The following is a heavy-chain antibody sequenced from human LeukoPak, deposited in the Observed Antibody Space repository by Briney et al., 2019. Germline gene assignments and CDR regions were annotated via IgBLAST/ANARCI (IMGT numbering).Heavy chain of an antibody. CDR3: ARDTYYYDSSGYYRLDY. CDR1: GFTFSSYS. Sequence: PGGSLRLSCAASGFTFSSYSMNWVRQPPGKGLEWIGEINHSGSTNYNPSLKSRVTMSVDTSKKQFSLKLSSVTAADTAVYYCARDTYYYDSSGYYRLDYWGQGTLVTVSS. CDR2: INHSGST. V-gene: IGHV4-34*01. D-gene: IGHD3-22*01. J-gene: IGHJ4*02.